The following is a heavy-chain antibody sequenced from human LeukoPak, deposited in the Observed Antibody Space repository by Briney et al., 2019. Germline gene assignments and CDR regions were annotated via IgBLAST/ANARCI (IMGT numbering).Heavy chain of an antibody. CDR1: GYSFNKFG. CDR3: VRVGSAYGDPLEFDF. V-gene: IGHV1-18*01. D-gene: IGHD4-17*01. Sequence: ASVKVSCKASGYSFNKFGISWVRQAPGRGLEWMGWISGHNGNTDSAQKFQDRVTMSTDRSMSTAYLELRSLRSDDTAVYFCVRVGSAYGDPLEFDFWGQGTLVTVSS. J-gene: IGHJ4*02. CDR2: ISGHNGNT.